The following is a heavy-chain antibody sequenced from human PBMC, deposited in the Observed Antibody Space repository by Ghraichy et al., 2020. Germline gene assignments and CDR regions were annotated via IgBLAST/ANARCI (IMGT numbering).Heavy chain of an antibody. D-gene: IGHD1-26*01. CDR3: TRVLQWGAFDI. CDR1: GFPFGDYA. Sequence: GGSLRLSCTASGFPFGDYAISWVRQAPGKGLEWVGFIRTEAYGGTTHYAASVQGRFTISRDESKSIAYLQMNSLRTEDTALYYCTRVLQWGAFDISGRGTMVTVSS. V-gene: IGHV3-49*04. CDR2: IRTEAYGGTT. J-gene: IGHJ3*02.